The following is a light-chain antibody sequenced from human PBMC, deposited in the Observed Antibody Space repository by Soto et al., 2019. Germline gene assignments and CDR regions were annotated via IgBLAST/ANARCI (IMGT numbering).Light chain of an antibody. J-gene: IGLJ1*01. CDR1: SSDVGGYNY. CDR3: SSYTSSRTLV. CDR2: DVS. V-gene: IGLV2-14*01. Sequence: QSVLTQPASVSGSPGQSITISCTGTSSDVGGYNYVSWYQQHPGKAPKLMIYDVSNRPSGVSNRFSGSKSGNTASLTISGLQAEDDADYYCSSYTSSRTLVFGTGTKLTVL.